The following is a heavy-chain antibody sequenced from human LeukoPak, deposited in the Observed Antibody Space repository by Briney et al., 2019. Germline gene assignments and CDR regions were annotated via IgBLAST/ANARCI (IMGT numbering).Heavy chain of an antibody. CDR2: IYTRGST. V-gene: IGHV4-4*07. Sequence: SETLSLTCTVSGGSINSYYWSWIRQPPGKGLEWIGPIYTRGSTNYNPSPKSRVTMSVDTSKNQFSLKLSSVNAADAAVYYCASGRYCSADICSGGDAFDIWGQGTMVSVSS. J-gene: IGHJ3*02. D-gene: IGHD2-15*01. CDR3: ASGRYCSADICSGGDAFDI. CDR1: GGSINSYY.